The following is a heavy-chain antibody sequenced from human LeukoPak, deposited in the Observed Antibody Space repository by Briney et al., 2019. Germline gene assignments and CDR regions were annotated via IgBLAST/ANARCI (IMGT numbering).Heavy chain of an antibody. D-gene: IGHD2-21*02. CDR3: ATGSPAYCGGDCPNAQAPHDY. V-gene: IGHV4-34*01. J-gene: IGHJ4*02. Sequence: PSETLSLTCAVYGRSFSGYYWSWIRQPPGKGLEWIGEINHSGSTNYNPSLKSRVTISVDTSKNQFSLKLSSVTAADTAVYYCATGSPAYCGGDCPNAQAPHDYWGQGTLVTVSS. CDR1: GRSFSGYY. CDR2: INHSGST.